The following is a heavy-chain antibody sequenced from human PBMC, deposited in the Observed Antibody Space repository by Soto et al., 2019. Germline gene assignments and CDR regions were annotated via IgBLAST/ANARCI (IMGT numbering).Heavy chain of an antibody. D-gene: IGHD6-19*01. CDR1: GFTFSSYA. Sequence: EVQLLESGGGLVQPGGSLRLSCEASGFTFSSYAMTWVRQAPGKGLEWVSTISRSGDSTYYRDSVKGRFTISRDNSKNTVYLQMNSLRAEDTAGYYCAKTDKFNPQSSGWANRFDYWGQGTLVTVSS. CDR3: AKTDKFNPQSSGWANRFDY. CDR2: ISRSGDST. V-gene: IGHV3-23*01. J-gene: IGHJ4*02.